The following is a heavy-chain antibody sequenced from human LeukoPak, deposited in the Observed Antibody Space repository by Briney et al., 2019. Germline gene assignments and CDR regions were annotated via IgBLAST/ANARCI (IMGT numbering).Heavy chain of an antibody. J-gene: IGHJ6*03. CDR1: GGSISSYY. CDR3: ARDNYDILTGYLNMDV. CDR2: IYTSGST. V-gene: IGHV4-4*07. D-gene: IGHD3-9*01. Sequence: PSETLSLTCTVSGGSISSYYWSWIRQPAGKGLEWIGRIYTSGSTNYNPSLKSRVTMSVGTSKNQFSLKLSSVTAADTAVYYCARDNYDILTGYLNMDVWGKGTTVTVSS.